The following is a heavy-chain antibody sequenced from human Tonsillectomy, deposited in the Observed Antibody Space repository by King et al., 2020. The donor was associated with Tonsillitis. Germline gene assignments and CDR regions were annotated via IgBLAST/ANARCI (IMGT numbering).Heavy chain of an antibody. D-gene: IGHD3-22*01. CDR3: ETACSYDGGGSQYRFFDL. CDR2: IKEDGSEE. CDR1: GFTFNKFW. J-gene: IGHJ2*01. Sequence: DVQLVESGGGLVQPGGSLRLSCAASGFTFNKFWMHWVRQAPGKGLEWVASIKEDGSEELYVDSVKGRFTISRDNARNSLFMQLNSLRAEDTAVYSCETACSYDGGGSQYRFFDLWGRGTLVTVSS. V-gene: IGHV3-7*01.